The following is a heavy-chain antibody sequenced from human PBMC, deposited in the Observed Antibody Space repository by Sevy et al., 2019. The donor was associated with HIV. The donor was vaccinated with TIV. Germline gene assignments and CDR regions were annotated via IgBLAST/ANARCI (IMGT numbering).Heavy chain of an antibody. Sequence: GGSLRLSCAASGFTFSSYGMHWVRQAPGKGLEWVAVISYDGSNKYYADSVKGRFTISRDNSKKTLYLQMNSLRAEDTAVYYCAKDLLLPSYYYGSGLYYYGMDVWGQGTTVTVSS. CDR1: GFTFSSYG. CDR3: AKDLLLPSYYYGSGLYYYGMDV. V-gene: IGHV3-30*18. CDR2: ISYDGSNK. D-gene: IGHD3-10*01. J-gene: IGHJ6*02.